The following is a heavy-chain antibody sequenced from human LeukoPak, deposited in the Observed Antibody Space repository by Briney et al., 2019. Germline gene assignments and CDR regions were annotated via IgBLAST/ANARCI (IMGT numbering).Heavy chain of an antibody. J-gene: IGHJ4*02. Sequence: GGSLRLYCAASGLNFRDHWMDWVRQAPGKGLEWVGHIKTDGSETYYLDSLRGRFSISRDNTNNALYLQMNSLRVEDTAVYYCVKNNGWFHLAQWGQGTLVTVSS. CDR2: IKTDGSET. CDR1: GLNFRDHW. CDR3: VKNNGWFHLAQ. D-gene: IGHD6-19*01. V-gene: IGHV3-7*03.